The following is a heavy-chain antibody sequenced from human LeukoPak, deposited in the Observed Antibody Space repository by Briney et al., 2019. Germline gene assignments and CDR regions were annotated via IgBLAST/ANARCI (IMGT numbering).Heavy chain of an antibody. Sequence: SQTLSLTCTVSGGSISSGGYYWSWIRQPPGKGLEWIGYIYHSGSTYYNPSLKSRVTISVDRSKNQFSLKLSSVTAADTAVYYCARNPGIAAAGLYGYWGQGTLVTVSS. J-gene: IGHJ4*02. CDR2: IYHSGST. CDR1: GGSISSGGYY. D-gene: IGHD6-13*01. V-gene: IGHV4-30-2*01. CDR3: ARNPGIAAAGLYGY.